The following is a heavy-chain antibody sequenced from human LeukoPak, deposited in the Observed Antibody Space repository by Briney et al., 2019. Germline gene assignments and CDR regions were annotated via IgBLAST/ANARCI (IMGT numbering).Heavy chain of an antibody. D-gene: IGHD3-10*01. CDR2: IRSKAYGGTT. V-gene: IGHV3-49*04. CDR1: GFTFGDYA. CDR3: TRDGEYYGSPYYYYYYMDV. J-gene: IGHJ6*03. Sequence: GGSLRLSCTASGFTFGDYAMSWVRQAPGKGLEWVGFIRSKAYGGTTEYAASVKGRFTISRDDSKSIAYLQMNSLKTEDTAVYYCTRDGEYYGSPYYYYYYMDVWGKGTTVTISS.